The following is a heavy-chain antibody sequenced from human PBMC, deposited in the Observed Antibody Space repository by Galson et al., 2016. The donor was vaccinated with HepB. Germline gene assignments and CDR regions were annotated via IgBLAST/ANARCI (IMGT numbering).Heavy chain of an antibody. V-gene: IGHV3-49*03. CDR1: GFTFVDYA. CDR2: IGGKTYGVTI. D-gene: IGHD4-23*01. J-gene: IGHJ4*02. Sequence: SLRLSCAASGFTFVDYAMGWCRQAPGKGLEWIGYIGGKTYGVTIRYAASVKGRFTISRDDSKNIAYLQMYSLNAEDTAIYYCVADHGGLDVLDFWGQGTLVTVSS. CDR3: VADHGGLDVLDF.